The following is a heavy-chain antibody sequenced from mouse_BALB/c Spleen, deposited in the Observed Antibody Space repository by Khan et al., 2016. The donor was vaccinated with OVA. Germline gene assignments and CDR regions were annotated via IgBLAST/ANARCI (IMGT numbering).Heavy chain of an antibody. D-gene: IGHD1-2*01. CDR2: ISYSGST. CDR1: GYSITSGYG. J-gene: IGHJ2*01. V-gene: IGHV3-2*02. CDR3: ARTARIKY. Sequence: EVQLQESGPGLVKPSQSLSLTCTVTGYSITSGYGWNWIRQFPGNKLEWMGYISYSGSTNYNPSLKSRISINRDTAKNQFFLQGNSVTTEDTATYDCARTARIKYWGQGTTLTVSS.